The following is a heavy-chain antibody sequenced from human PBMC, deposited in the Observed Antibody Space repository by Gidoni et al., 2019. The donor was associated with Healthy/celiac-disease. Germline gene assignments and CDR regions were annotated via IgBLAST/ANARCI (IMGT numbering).Heavy chain of an antibody. CDR1: GGSISSSSYY. V-gene: IGHV4-39*07. Sequence: QLQLQESGPGLVKPSETLSLTCTVSGGSISSSSYYWGWIRQPPGKGLEWIGRSYYSGSTYYNPSLKSRVTISVDTSKNQFSLKLSSVTAADTAVYYCAAPGSGSYTDAFDIWGQGTMVTVSS. CDR2: SYYSGST. J-gene: IGHJ3*02. D-gene: IGHD3-10*01. CDR3: AAPGSGSYTDAFDI.